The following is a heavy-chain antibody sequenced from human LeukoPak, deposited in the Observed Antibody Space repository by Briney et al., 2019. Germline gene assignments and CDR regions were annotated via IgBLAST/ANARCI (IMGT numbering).Heavy chain of an antibody. Sequence: SETLSLTCTVSGGSISSSNYYWGWIRQPPGKGLEWIGSIYYSGNTYYNPSLRSRVTISVDTSKNHFSLNLNSVTAADTAMYYCARRAYYDFVTGLFDPWGQGTLVTVSS. V-gene: IGHV4-39*02. CDR1: GGSISSSNYY. D-gene: IGHD3-3*01. CDR3: ARRAYYDFVTGLFDP. CDR2: IYYSGNT. J-gene: IGHJ5*02.